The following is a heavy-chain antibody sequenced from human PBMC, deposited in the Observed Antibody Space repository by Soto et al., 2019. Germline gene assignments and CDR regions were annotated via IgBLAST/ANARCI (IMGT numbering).Heavy chain of an antibody. D-gene: IGHD6-6*01. Sequence: ASVKVSCKASGYTFTSYDINWVRQATGQGLEWMGWMNPNSGNTGYAQKFQGRVTMTRNTSISTAYMELSSLRSEDTAVYYCARASIAARKFNDAFDIWGQGTMVTVSS. CDR1: GYTFTSYD. CDR3: ARASIAARKFNDAFDI. CDR2: MNPNSGNT. V-gene: IGHV1-8*01. J-gene: IGHJ3*02.